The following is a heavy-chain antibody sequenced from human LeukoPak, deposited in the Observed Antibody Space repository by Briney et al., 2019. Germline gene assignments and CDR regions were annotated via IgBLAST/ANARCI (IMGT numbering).Heavy chain of an antibody. D-gene: IGHD5-12*01. V-gene: IGHV3-23*01. CDR1: GFTFSSDV. CDR2: ISGSGGST. Sequence: PGGSLRLSCAASGFTFSSDVMSWVREAPGKRLEGVSAISGSGGSTYYADSVKGRFTISRDNSKNTLYLQMNSLRAENTAVYYCVSRVATVVGYWGQGTLVTVSS. J-gene: IGHJ4*02. CDR3: VSRVATVVGY.